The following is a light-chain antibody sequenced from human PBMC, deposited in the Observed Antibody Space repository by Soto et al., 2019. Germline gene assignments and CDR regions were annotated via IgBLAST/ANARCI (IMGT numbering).Light chain of an antibody. V-gene: IGKV3-11*01. J-gene: IGKJ5*01. CDR2: GAS. Sequence: EIVLTQSPVTLSLSPGERATLSCRASQSVDSHLAWFQHKPGQAPRLLIYGASNRATGVPVRFSGSGSGTDFTLTISSLEPDDFAVYYCQQRHMWPITFGQGTRLEIK. CDR1: QSVDSH. CDR3: QQRHMWPIT.